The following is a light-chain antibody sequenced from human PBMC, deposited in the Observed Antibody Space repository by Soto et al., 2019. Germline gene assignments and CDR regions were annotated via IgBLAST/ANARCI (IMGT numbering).Light chain of an antibody. V-gene: IGKV3-15*01. CDR3: QQDNNWPPAWT. CDR1: QSVSSN. J-gene: IGKJ1*01. Sequence: EIVMTQSPATLSVSPGERATLSCRASQSVSSNLARYQQKPGQPPRLLIYDSSTRATGIPARFSGSGSGTEFTLTISSLQSEDFAVYYCQQDNNWPPAWTFGQGTKVEIK. CDR2: DSS.